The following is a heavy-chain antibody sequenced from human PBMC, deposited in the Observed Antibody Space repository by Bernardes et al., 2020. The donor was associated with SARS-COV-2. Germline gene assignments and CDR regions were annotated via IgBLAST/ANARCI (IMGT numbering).Heavy chain of an antibody. CDR1: GFTFSRHA. CDR2: ISSNGGST. CDR3: VKGKYYDSSGYSTRYGMDV. J-gene: IGHJ6*02. D-gene: IGHD3-22*01. Sequence: GGSLRLSCSASGFTFSRHAMHWVRQAPGKGLEYVSAISSNGGSTYYADSVKGRFTISRDNSKNTLYLQMSSLRAEDTAVYYCVKGKYYDSSGYSTRYGMDVWGQGTTVTVSS. V-gene: IGHV3-64D*06.